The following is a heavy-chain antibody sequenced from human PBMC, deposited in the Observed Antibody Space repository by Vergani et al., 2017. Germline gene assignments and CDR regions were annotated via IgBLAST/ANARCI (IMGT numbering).Heavy chain of an antibody. V-gene: IGHV3-15*01. CDR1: GFTFSNAW. CDR2: IKSKTDGGTT. CDR3: TTDPQKLLWFGELHDY. D-gene: IGHD3-10*01. J-gene: IGHJ4*02. Sequence: EVQLVESGGGLVKPGGSLRLSCAASGFTFSNAWMSWVRQAPGKGLEWVGRIKSKTDGGTTDYAAPVKGRFTISRDDSQNTLYLQMNSLKTEDTAVYYCTTDPQKLLWFGELHDYWGQGTLVTVSS.